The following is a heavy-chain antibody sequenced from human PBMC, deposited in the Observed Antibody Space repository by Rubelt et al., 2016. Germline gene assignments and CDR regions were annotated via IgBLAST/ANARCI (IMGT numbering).Heavy chain of an antibody. Sequence: QVQLQESGTGLVKPSETLSITCTVSGGSISSYYWSWIRQPPGKGMEWIGYIYYRGGNNHNPSLKKRDTKSIETSKNQFSLKRGSGTAADTAVYYCAGGRGYSGYDYGYWGQGTLVTVSS. D-gene: IGHD5-12*01. CDR1: GGSISSYY. CDR3: AGGRGYSGYDYGY. CDR2: IYYRGGN. V-gene: IGHV4-59*01. J-gene: IGHJ4*02.